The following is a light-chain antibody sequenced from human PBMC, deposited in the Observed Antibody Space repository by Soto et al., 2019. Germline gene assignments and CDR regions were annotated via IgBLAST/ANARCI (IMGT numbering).Light chain of an antibody. CDR3: QQYGSSPYT. J-gene: IGKJ2*01. V-gene: IGKV3-20*01. Sequence: EIVLTQSPDTLSLSPGERAALSCRASQSVRDSLLAWYQQKPGQSPRLLIYAATSRATGIPERFSGSGSETDFTLTIYRLEPEDFAVYYCQQYGSSPYTFGQGTKLEIK. CDR2: AAT. CDR1: QSVRDSL.